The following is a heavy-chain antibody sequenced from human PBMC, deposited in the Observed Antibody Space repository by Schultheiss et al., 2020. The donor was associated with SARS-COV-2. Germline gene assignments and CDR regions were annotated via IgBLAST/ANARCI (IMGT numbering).Heavy chain of an antibody. CDR2: ISGSGDST. Sequence: GGSLRLSCAASGFTFSSYAMSGVRQAPGKGLECVSGISGSGDSTNYADSVKGRFTISRDNSKNTLFLQMNSLRGEDTAVYYCAKDLEVTIFGVVIKAFDYWGQGALVTVSS. D-gene: IGHD3-3*01. CDR1: GFTFSSYA. V-gene: IGHV3-23*01. J-gene: IGHJ4*02. CDR3: AKDLEVTIFGVVIKAFDY.